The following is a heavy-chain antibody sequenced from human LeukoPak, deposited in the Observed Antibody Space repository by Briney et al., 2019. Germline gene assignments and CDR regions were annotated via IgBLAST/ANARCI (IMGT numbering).Heavy chain of an antibody. CDR1: GGSFSGYY. Sequence: PSETLSLTCAVYGGSFSGYYWSWIRQPPGKGLEWIGEINHSGSTNYNPSLKSRVTISVDTSKNQFSLKLSSVTAADTAVYYCAKARSTFGGSGIIGGGFDPWGQGTLVTVSS. J-gene: IGHJ5*02. CDR3: AKARSTFGGSGIIGGGFDP. V-gene: IGHV4-34*01. CDR2: INHSGST. D-gene: IGHD3-10*01.